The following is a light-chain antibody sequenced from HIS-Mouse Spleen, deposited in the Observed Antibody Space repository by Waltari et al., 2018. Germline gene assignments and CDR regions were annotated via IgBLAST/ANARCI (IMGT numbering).Light chain of an antibody. CDR3: QAWDSSTANVV. V-gene: IGLV3-1*01. Sequence: SYELTQPPSVSVSPGQTASITCSGDKLGDKYACWYQQKPGQSPVLVIDQDSKRPSGIPERFSGSNSGNTATLTISGTQAMDEADYYCQAWDSSTANVVFGGGTKLTVL. CDR2: QDS. CDR1: KLGDKY. J-gene: IGLJ2*01.